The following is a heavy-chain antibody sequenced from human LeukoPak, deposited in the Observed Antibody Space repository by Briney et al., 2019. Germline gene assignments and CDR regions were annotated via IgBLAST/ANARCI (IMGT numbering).Heavy chain of an antibody. Sequence: PSETLSLTCTVSGGSISSGGYYWSWIRQPPGKGLEWIGYIYHSGSTYYNPSLKSRVTISVDRSKNQFSLKLSSVTAADTAVYYCARLTTVVTFDYWGQGTLVTVSS. CDR2: IYHSGST. CDR1: GGSISSGGYY. V-gene: IGHV4-30-2*01. CDR3: ARLTTVVTFDY. J-gene: IGHJ4*02. D-gene: IGHD4-23*01.